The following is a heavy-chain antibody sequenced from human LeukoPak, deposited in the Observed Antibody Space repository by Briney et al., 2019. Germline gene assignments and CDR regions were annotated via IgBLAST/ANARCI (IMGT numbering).Heavy chain of an antibody. Sequence: PGGSLRLSCAASGFTFDDYGMHWVRQAPGKGLEWVAGISWNGGSIDYADSVKGRFTISRDNAKNSLYLQMNSLRAEDTALYSCAKDIHYDSIGIDIWGQGTMVTVSS. D-gene: IGHD3-22*01. J-gene: IGHJ3*02. CDR1: GFTFDDYG. CDR3: AKDIHYDSIGIDI. V-gene: IGHV3-9*01. CDR2: ISWNGGSI.